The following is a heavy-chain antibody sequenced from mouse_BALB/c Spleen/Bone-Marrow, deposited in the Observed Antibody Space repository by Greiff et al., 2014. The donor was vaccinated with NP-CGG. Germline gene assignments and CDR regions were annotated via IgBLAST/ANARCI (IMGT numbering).Heavy chain of an antibody. CDR1: GYTFTDYN. CDR3: TRREYGNYGYAMDY. Sequence: EVQLQQSGPELVKPGASVKISCKASGYTFTDYNMHWVKQSHGKSLEWIGYIYPYNGGTGHNQKFKSKATLAVDNSSSTAYMGLRSLTSEDSAVYYCTRREYGNYGYAMDYWGQGTSVTVSS. J-gene: IGHJ4*01. D-gene: IGHD2-10*02. CDR2: IYPYNGGT. V-gene: IGHV1S29*02.